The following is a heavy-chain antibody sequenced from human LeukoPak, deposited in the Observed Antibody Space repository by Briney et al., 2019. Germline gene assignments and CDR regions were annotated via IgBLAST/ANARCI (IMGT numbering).Heavy chain of an antibody. V-gene: IGHV5-51*01. Sequence: GESLKISCKGSGYSFTSYWIGWVRQMPGKGLEWMGIIYPGDSDTRYSPSFQGHVTISADKSISTAYLQWSSLKASDTAMYYCARTHYDFWSGYSYWYFDLWGRGTLVTVSS. CDR3: ARTHYDFWSGYSYWYFDL. D-gene: IGHD3-3*01. CDR1: GYSFTSYW. J-gene: IGHJ2*01. CDR2: IYPGDSDT.